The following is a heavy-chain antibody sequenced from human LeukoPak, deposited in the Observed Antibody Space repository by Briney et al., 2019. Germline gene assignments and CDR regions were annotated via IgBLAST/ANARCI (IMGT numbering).Heavy chain of an antibody. CDR2: MNPISGNT. CDR1: GYTFTSYD. Sequence: ASVKVSCKASGYTFTSYDINWVRQATGQGLEWMGWMNPISGNTGSAQKFQGRVSMTRNNPIGTAYMELSSLRSEDTAVYYCARVSYDSSGYYLHDYWGQGTLVTVSS. CDR3: ARVSYDSSGYYLHDY. J-gene: IGHJ4*02. V-gene: IGHV1-8*01. D-gene: IGHD3-22*01.